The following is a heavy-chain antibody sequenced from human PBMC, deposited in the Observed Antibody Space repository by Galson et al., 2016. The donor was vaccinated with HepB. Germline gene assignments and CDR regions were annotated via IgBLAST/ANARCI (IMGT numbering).Heavy chain of an antibody. Sequence: SVKVSCKASGYTFTRFYMHWVRQAPGQGLEWMGIINPSDSSTTYAQKFQGRVTMTRDTSTSTAYLELSSLRSEDTAVYYCARKARRDGYTSDRYFDLWGRGTLVTVSS. V-gene: IGHV1-46*01. D-gene: IGHD5-24*01. J-gene: IGHJ2*01. CDR1: GYTFTRFY. CDR3: ARKARRDGYTSDRYFDL. CDR2: INPSDSST.